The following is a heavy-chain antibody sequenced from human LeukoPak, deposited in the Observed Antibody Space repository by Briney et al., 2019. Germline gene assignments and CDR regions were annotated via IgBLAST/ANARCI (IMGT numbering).Heavy chain of an antibody. CDR3: ARTYRTTVTHYYFDH. CDR1: GDSISVYY. D-gene: IGHD4-17*01. Sequence: PSETLSLTCTVSGDSISVYYWSWIRQPPGKGLEGIGFINYSGSTNYNPSLKSRVTISVDTSKNQFSLKVSSVTAADTAVYYCARTYRTTVTHYYFDHWGQGALVTVSS. V-gene: IGHV4-59*08. J-gene: IGHJ4*02. CDR2: INYSGST.